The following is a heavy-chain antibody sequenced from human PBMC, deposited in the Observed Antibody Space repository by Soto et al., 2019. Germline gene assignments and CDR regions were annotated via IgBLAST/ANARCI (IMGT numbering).Heavy chain of an antibody. J-gene: IGHJ4*02. CDR2: IYWDDDK. CDR1: GFSLSTSGVG. CDR3: AHRPRGIAAAGFDY. V-gene: IGHV2-5*02. D-gene: IGHD6-13*01. Sequence: GSGPTLVNPTQTLTLTCTFSGFSLSTSGVGVGWISQPPGKALEWLALIYWDDDKRYSPSLKSRLTITKDTSKNQVVLTMTNMDPVDTATYYCAHRPRGIAAAGFDYWGQGTLVTVSS.